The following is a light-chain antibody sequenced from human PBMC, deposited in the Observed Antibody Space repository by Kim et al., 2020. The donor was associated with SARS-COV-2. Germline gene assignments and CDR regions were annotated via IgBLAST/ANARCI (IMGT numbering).Light chain of an antibody. Sequence: EIVMTQSPATLSVSPGERATLSCRASQSISSNLVWYQQKPGQAPRLLIYGASTRATGFPARFSGSGSGTEFTLTITSLQSEDFAVYYCQQYNNWALTFGQGTKVDIK. J-gene: IGKJ1*01. V-gene: IGKV3-15*01. CDR1: QSISSN. CDR2: GAS. CDR3: QQYNNWALT.